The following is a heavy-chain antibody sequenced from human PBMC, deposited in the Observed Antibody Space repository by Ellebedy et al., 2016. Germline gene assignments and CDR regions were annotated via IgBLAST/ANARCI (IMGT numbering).Heavy chain of an antibody. D-gene: IGHD7-27*01. Sequence: ASVKVSXXASGYTFSSYGISWVRQAPRQGLEWMGWISAYNGNTNYAQKFRDRVTITADESTITAYMEFTSLRSEDTAVYYCARYRGSDWGFDWWGQGSLVTVST. CDR3: ARYRGSDWGFDW. CDR2: ISAYNGNT. CDR1: GYTFSSYG. J-gene: IGHJ4*02. V-gene: IGHV1-18*01.